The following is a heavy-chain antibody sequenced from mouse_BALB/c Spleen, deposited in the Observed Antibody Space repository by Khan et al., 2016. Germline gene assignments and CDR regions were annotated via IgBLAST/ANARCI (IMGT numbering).Heavy chain of an antibody. CDR1: GYTFTNYG. CDR2: INTNTGEP. CDR3: AEDYYGSNWFAY. V-gene: IGHV9-3*02. Sequence: QIQLVQSGPELKKPGETVKISCKASGYTFTNYGMNWVKQAPGKGLKWMGWINTNTGEPTYAEEFKGRFAFSLETSASTAYFQINNLKNEDTATYCCAEDYYGSNWFAYWGQGTLVTVSA. J-gene: IGHJ3*01. D-gene: IGHD1-1*01.